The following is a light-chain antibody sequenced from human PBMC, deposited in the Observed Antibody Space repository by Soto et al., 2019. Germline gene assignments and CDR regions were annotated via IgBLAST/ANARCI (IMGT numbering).Light chain of an antibody. V-gene: IGLV2-11*01. Sequence: QSVLTQPRSVSASPGQSVTISCTGTSSDVGRCDYVSWYQQHPGKAPKLIVYDVTERPSGVPDRFSGSKSGNTASLTISGLQAEDEADYSCCSFAGSYSYVFGTATKLTVL. CDR2: DVT. CDR3: CSFAGSYSYV. J-gene: IGLJ1*01. CDR1: SSDVGRCDY.